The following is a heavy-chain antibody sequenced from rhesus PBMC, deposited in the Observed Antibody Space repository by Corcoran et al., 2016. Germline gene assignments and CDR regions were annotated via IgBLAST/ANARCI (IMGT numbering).Heavy chain of an antibody. Sequence: QVQLQESGPGVVKPSETLSLTCAVSGYSISRCYDLRWLRRPPGKGLEWIGYIYGSRGSNNYNPSLKNRVTISKDTSKNQFSLKLSSVTAADTAVYYCARGYSGYWYFDLWGPGTPITISS. CDR1: GYSISRCYD. J-gene: IGHJ2*01. CDR2: IYGSRGSN. D-gene: IGHD5-42*01. CDR3: ARGYSGYWYFDL. V-gene: IGHV4-76*01.